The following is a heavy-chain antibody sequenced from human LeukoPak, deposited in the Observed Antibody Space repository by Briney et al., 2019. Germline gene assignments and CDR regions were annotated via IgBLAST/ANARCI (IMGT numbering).Heavy chain of an antibody. J-gene: IGHJ4*02. CDR1: GYTFTSYG. Sequence: ASVKVSCKASGYTFTSYGISWVRQAPGQGLEWMGWISAYNGNTNYAQKLQGRVTMTTDTSTSTAYMDLRSLRSDDTAVYHCASGLCSGGSCSLSYWGQGTLVTVSS. CDR3: ASGLCSGGSCSLSY. CDR2: ISAYNGNT. D-gene: IGHD2-15*01. V-gene: IGHV1-18*01.